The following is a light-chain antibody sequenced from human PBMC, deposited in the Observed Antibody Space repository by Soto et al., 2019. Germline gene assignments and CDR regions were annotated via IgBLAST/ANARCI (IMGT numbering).Light chain of an antibody. Sequence: ERGLTQSPGTLSWSPGARSTLSCRASQSISSSYLAWYQQKPGRAPRLLIYGASSRATGISDRFSGSGSGTDFTLTIRSMVLEDFTVYHCQQYGSSLAGASGQGTQVDIK. J-gene: IGKJ1*01. CDR2: GAS. V-gene: IGKV3-20*01. CDR1: QSISSSY. CDR3: QQYGSSLAGA.